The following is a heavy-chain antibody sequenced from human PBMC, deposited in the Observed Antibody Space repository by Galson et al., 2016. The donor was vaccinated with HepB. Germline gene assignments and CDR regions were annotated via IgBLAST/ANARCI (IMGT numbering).Heavy chain of an antibody. Sequence: SLRLSCAASGFTFSRYVMHWVRQATGKGPEWVSAAGTAGDTYYADSVEGRFTISREDAKNSLYLQMNSLGAGDTALYYCARRTGTTFDYWGQGTLVTVSS. CDR2: AGTAGDT. D-gene: IGHD1-1*01. CDR1: GFTFSRYV. CDR3: ARRTGTTFDY. V-gene: IGHV3-13*04. J-gene: IGHJ4*02.